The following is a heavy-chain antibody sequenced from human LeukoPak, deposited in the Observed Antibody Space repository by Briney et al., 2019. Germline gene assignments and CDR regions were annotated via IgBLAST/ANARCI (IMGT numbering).Heavy chain of an antibody. D-gene: IGHD6-19*01. V-gene: IGHV3-30*18. CDR3: ANAAGTWLAHPDH. Sequence: QLGRSLRLSCAASGFTFSSYGMHWVRQAPGKGLEWVAIMSNDGDDKNYSDSVKGRFAISRDNSKNTLYLQMNSLRGEDTAVYYCANAAGTWLAHPDHWGQGTLVIVSS. J-gene: IGHJ4*02. CDR1: GFTFSSYG. CDR2: MSNDGDDK.